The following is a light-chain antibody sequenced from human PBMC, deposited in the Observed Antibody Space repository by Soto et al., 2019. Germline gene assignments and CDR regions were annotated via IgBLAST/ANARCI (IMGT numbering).Light chain of an antibody. J-gene: IGLJ2*01. CDR3: NSYTSTFTWV. CDR2: EVT. Sequence: QSALTQPASVSGSPEQSITISCTGTSSDVGCHNFVSWYHHHPGKDLKLRIYEVTNRPSGVSDRFSDSKSGNTASLTISGIQAEDEADYYCNSYTSTFTWVFGGGT. V-gene: IGLV2-14*01. CDR1: SSDVGCHNF.